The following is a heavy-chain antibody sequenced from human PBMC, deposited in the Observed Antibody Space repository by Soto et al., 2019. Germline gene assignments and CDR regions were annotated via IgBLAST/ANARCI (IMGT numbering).Heavy chain of an antibody. J-gene: IGHJ4*02. CDR2: ISLSGHT. D-gene: IGHD3-22*01. CDR1: GGSITNTDW. CDR3: ASRGSSGPF. V-gene: IGHV4-4*02. Sequence: QVQLQESGPGLVKPSGTLSLTCAVSGGSITNTDWWTWVRQPPGMGLEWVGDISLSGHTNYNPSLEGRAAISLDKSRNQFSLILNSVTDADTAVYYCASRGSSGPFWGQGTLVTVSS.